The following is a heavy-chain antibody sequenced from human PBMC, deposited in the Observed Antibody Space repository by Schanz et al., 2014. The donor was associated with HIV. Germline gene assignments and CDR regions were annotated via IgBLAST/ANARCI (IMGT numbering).Heavy chain of an antibody. CDR1: GYIFTSNG. CDR2: ISPSNGNT. Sequence: QVQLVQSGAEVKKPGASVRVSCKTSGYIFTSNGISWVRQAPGQGLEWMGWISPSNGNTNYAQKFQGRVTTTTDISTSTAYMELRSLRSDDTAVYYCARDRDSSNWLPEDFDYWGQGTLVTVSS. V-gene: IGHV1-18*01. J-gene: IGHJ4*02. D-gene: IGHD6-13*01. CDR3: ARDRDSSNWLPEDFDY.